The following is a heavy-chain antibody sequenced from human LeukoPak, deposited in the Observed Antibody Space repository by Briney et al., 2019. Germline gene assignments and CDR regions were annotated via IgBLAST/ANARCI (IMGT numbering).Heavy chain of an antibody. Sequence: ASVKVSCKASEYTFTGYYMHWIRQAPGQGLEWMGWINAGNGNTKYSQEFQGRVTITRDTSASTAYMELSRLRSDDTAVYYCARDKDAFDYWGQGTLVTVSS. V-gene: IGHV1/OR15-3*02. J-gene: IGHJ4*02. CDR2: INAGNGNT. CDR1: EYTFTGYY. CDR3: ARDKDAFDY.